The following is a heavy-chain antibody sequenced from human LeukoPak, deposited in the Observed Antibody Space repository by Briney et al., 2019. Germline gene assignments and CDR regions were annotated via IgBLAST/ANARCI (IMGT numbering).Heavy chain of an antibody. CDR2: FNPENGEE. CDR1: GYSLTELS. V-gene: IGHV1-24*01. J-gene: IGHJ4*02. Sequence: GASVTVSCKVSGYSLTELSMHWVRQAPGKGLEYMGGFNPENGEEIYAQNFQGRVTMTEDTSTDTVYMELNSLKSEDTAVYYCAKFVYHESGYFDYWGQGTLVTVSS. CDR3: AKFVYHESGYFDY. D-gene: IGHD2-2*02.